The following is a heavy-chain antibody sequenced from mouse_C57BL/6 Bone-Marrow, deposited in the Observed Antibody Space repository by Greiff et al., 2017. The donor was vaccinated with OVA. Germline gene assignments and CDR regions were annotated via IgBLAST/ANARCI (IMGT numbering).Heavy chain of an antibody. CDR2: ISDGGSYT. D-gene: IGHD1-1*01. CDR3: ARGLRCYWYFDV. J-gene: IGHJ1*03. Sequence: EVKVVESGGGLVKPGGSLKLSCAASGFTFSSYAMSWVRQTPEKRLEWVATISDGGSYTYYPDNVKGRFTISRDNAKNNLYLQMRHLKSEDTAMYYCARGLRCYWYFDVWGTGTTVTVSS. CDR1: GFTFSSYA. V-gene: IGHV5-4*03.